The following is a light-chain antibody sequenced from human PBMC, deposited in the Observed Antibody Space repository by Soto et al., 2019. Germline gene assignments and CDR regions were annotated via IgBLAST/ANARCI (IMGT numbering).Light chain of an antibody. J-gene: IGLJ2*01. Sequence: QSVLTQPASVSGSPGQSITISRTGTRSDVGSYNLVSWYQQHPGKAPKLMIYEGSKRPSGVSNRFSGSKSGNTASLTISGLQAEDEADYYCCSYAGSSTLVFGGGTKLTVL. V-gene: IGLV2-23*01. CDR3: CSYAGSSTLV. CDR1: RSDVGSYNL. CDR2: EGS.